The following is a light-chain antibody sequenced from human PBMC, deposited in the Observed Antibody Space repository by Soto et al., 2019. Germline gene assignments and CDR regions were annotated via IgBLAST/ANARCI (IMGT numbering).Light chain of an antibody. J-gene: IGKJ4*01. CDR3: QQDNIYPLT. V-gene: IGKV1D-16*01. CDR2: AAS. CDR1: EDINGW. Sequence: DVQMTQSPSSLSASVGDRVTITCRASEDINGWLAWYQQKPGTAPKSLIYAASILQTGVPSRFSGSGSRTEFPLTVSSLQPADSATYYCQQDNIYPLTFGGGTKVEIK.